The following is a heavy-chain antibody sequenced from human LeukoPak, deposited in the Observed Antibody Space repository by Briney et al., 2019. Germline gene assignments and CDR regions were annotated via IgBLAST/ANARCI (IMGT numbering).Heavy chain of an antibody. Sequence: SETLSLTCTVSGGSISSDYWQWIRQPPGKGLEWVGYIYNSEFTHYNSSLKSRVSISIDTSKNQFSLKLTSVTAADTAVYYCATRWYWGQGTLVAVSS. CDR1: GGSISSDY. D-gene: IGHD4-23*01. J-gene: IGHJ4*02. CDR2: IYNSEFT. CDR3: ATRWY. V-gene: IGHV4-59*08.